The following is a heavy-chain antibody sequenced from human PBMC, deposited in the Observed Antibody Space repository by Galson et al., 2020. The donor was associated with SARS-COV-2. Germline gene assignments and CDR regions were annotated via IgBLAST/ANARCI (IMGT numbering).Heavy chain of an antibody. CDR3: ATATPITRTGWFDP. CDR2: FDPEDGET. J-gene: IGHJ5*02. CDR1: GYTLTELS. V-gene: IGHV1-24*01. D-gene: IGHD3-10*01. Sequence: ASVQVSCKVSGYTLTELSMHWVRQAPGKGLEWMGGFDPEDGETIYAQKFQGRVTMTEDTSTDTAYMELSSLRSEDTAVYYCATATPITRTGWFDPWGQGTLVTVSS.